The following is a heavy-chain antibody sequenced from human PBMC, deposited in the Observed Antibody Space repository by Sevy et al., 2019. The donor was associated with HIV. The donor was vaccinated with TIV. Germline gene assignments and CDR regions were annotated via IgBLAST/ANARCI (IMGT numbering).Heavy chain of an antibody. Sequence: GGSLRLSCAASGFTFNNYAMSWVRQAPGKGLEGKGLEWVSTISGGGGGTNYADSVRGRFTISRDNSKNTLYLQVNSLRVKDTALYYCAKHYIHDIADGWYFDLWGRGTLVTVSS. CDR2: ISGGGGGT. CDR1: GFTFNNYA. D-gene: IGHD6-13*01. J-gene: IGHJ2*01. V-gene: IGHV3-23*01. CDR3: AKHYIHDIADGWYFDL.